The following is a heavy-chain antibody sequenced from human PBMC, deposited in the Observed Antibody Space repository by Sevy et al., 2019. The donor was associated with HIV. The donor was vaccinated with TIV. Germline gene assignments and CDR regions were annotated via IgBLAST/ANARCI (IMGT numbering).Heavy chain of an antibody. V-gene: IGHV4-39*01. CDR2: RFYSGGD. CDR1: GGSISSSRHY. J-gene: IGHJ5*02. Sequence: SETLSLTCTVSGGSISSSRHYWGWIRQSPGKRLEWIGSRFYSGGDYYNPSLQSRVTMSVDTSNNQFSLNVNSVTAAETAVYYCARHPLGNWFDLWGQGILVTVSS. CDR3: ARHPLGNWFDL. D-gene: IGHD3-16*01.